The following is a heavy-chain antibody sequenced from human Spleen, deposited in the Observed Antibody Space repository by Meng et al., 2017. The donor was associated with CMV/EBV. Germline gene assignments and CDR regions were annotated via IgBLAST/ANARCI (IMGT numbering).Heavy chain of an antibody. CDR3: AHILAAGGYFDY. V-gene: IGHV2-5*02. CDR2: IYWDDDK. D-gene: IGHD6-13*01. J-gene: IGHJ4*02. Sequence: QITLKESGPTLVKPTQTLTLTCTFSGFSLSTSAMGVAWIRQPPGKALEWLALIYWDDDKRYRPSLKTRLTITKDTSKHQVVLTMTNMDPVDTATYYCAHILAAGGYFDYWGRGTLVTVSS. CDR1: GFSLSTSAMG.